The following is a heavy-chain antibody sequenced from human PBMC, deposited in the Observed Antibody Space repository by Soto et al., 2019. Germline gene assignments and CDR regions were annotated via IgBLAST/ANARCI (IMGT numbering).Heavy chain of an antibody. J-gene: IGHJ4*02. CDR1: GGTFSSYI. Sequence: QVQLVQSGAEVKKPGSSVKVSCKASGGTFSSYIISWVRQAPGQGLEWMGRIIPILGIATYAQKFQGRVTITADKSTSTAYMDLSRLRSEDTAVYYCARFPQTAIVGAAYFDYWGQGTLVTVSS. V-gene: IGHV1-69*02. CDR2: IIPILGIA. CDR3: ARFPQTAIVGAAYFDY. D-gene: IGHD1-26*01.